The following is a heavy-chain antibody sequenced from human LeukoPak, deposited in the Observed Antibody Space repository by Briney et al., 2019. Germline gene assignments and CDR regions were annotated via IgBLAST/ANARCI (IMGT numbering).Heavy chain of an antibody. V-gene: IGHV3-30*02. J-gene: IGHJ4*02. CDR3: AKGTHDYGDYGYYFDY. D-gene: IGHD4-17*01. Sequence: VGSLRLSCAASGFTFSGYGMHWGRQAPGKGLQWGAFIRYDGSNKYYADSVKGRFTISRDNSKNTLYLQMNSLRPEDTAVYYCAKGTHDYGDYGYYFDYWGQGTLVTVSS. CDR2: IRYDGSNK. CDR1: GFTFSGYG.